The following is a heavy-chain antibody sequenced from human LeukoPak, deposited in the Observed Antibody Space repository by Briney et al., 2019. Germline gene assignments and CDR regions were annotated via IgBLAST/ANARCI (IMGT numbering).Heavy chain of an antibody. CDR1: GFTFSSYS. D-gene: IGHD6-25*01. Sequence: TGGSLRLSCAPCGFTFSSYSMNWVRQAPGKGVEWVSTISSSSSYIYYADSVKGRFTMPRDNAKNSLYLQMNSLRAEDTAVYYCARDGGRMDVWGQGTTVTVSS. CDR3: ARDGGRMDV. CDR2: ISSSSSYI. J-gene: IGHJ6*02. V-gene: IGHV3-21*01.